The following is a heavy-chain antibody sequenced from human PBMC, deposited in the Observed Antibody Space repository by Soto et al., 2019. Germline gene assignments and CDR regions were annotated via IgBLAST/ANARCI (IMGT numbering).Heavy chain of an antibody. J-gene: IGHJ4*02. Sequence: QVQLVQSGAEVKKPGSSVKVSCKASGGTFSSYAISWVRQAPGQGLEWMGGIIPIFGTANYAQKFQGRVTITADESTSTAYMERSSLRSEDTAVYYCAQYSSSWTAGYYFDYWGEGTLVTVSS. CDR3: AQYSSSWTAGYYFDY. V-gene: IGHV1-69*12. D-gene: IGHD6-13*01. CDR2: IIPIFGTA. CDR1: GGTFSSYA.